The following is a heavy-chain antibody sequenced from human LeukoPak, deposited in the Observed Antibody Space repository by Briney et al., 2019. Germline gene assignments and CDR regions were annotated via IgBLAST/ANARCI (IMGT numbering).Heavy chain of an antibody. CDR1: GDSISTYY. CDR3: ARLRGGSYAPDAYFYYGMDV. J-gene: IGHJ6*02. V-gene: IGHV4-59*08. CDR2: IYYSGRT. D-gene: IGHD1-26*01. Sequence: SETLSLTCTVSGDSISTYYWTWIRQPPGKGLEWLWYIYYSGRTNYNPSLKSRVTISVDTSKNQFSLKLRSVTASDTAVYYCARLRGGSYAPDAYFYYGMDVWGQGTTVIVSS.